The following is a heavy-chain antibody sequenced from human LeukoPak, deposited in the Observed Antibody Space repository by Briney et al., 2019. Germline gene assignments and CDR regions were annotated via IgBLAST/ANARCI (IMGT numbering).Heavy chain of an antibody. CDR1: ELTFSSYA. J-gene: IGHJ4*02. V-gene: IGHV3-23*01. CDR3: ATKLTGTTYFDY. Sequence: GGSLRLSCAASELTFSSYAMSWVRQAPGKGLEWVSGISGSTDSTYYADSVKGRFTISRDNAKNSLYLQMNSLRAEDTAVYYCATKLTGTTYFDYWGQGTLVTVSS. CDR2: ISGSTDST. D-gene: IGHD1-1*01.